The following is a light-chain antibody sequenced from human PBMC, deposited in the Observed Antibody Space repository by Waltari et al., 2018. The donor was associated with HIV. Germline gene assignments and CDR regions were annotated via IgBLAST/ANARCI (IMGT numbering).Light chain of an antibody. CDR3: AAWDDSLNAWV. J-gene: IGLJ3*02. CDR2: SNN. V-gene: IGLV1-44*01. Sequence: QSVLTQPPSASGTPGQRVSISCSGSNSNIGSNIVNWYQQLPGTAPKLPIYSNNQRPSGVPDRFSGSKSGTSASLAISGLQSEDEADYYCAAWDDSLNAWVFGGGTKLTVL. CDR1: NSNIGSNI.